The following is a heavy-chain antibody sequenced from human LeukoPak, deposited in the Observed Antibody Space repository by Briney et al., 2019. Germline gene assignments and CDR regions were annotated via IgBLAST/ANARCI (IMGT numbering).Heavy chain of an antibody. CDR1: GGSMSSYY. CDR2: IYYRGST. V-gene: IGHV4-59*08. J-gene: IGHJ3*02. CDR3: ARSEWLFWGHDAFDM. Sequence: PSETLSLTCTVSGGSMSSYYWSWMREPPGKGVEGSGYIYYRGSTNYNPSLNSRVTIPVDTSEIQFSLTLSSVTAADTAVYYCARSEWLFWGHDAFDMWGQGTTVTVSS. D-gene: IGHD3-3*01.